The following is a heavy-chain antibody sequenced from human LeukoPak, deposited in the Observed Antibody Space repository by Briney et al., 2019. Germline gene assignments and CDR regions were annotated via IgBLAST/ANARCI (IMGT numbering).Heavy chain of an antibody. CDR2: IYHTGST. V-gene: IGHV4-38-2*01. J-gene: IGHJ5*02. CDR1: GYSISSGYY. D-gene: IGHD2-15*01. Sequence: NPSETLSLTCAVSGYSISSGYYWGWIRQPPGKGLEWIGVIYHTGSTYYNPSLKSRVTISVDTSKNQFSLKLSSVTAADTAVYYCACCSGGTCYGGWFDPWGQGTLVTVSS. CDR3: ACCSGGTCYGGWFDP.